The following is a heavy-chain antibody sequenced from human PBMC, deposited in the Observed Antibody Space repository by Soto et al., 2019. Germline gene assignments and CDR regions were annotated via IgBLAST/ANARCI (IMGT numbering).Heavy chain of an antibody. Sequence: SQTLSLTCDISGDSVSTNTATWDWIRQSPSRCLEWLGRTYYRSRWYFDYAVSVKSRITISPDISNNQVSLQLTSVTPDDTVIYYCVRLIGNSWLDSWGQGTLVTVSS. CDR2: TYYRSRWYF. CDR3: VRLIGNSWLDS. CDR1: GDSVSTNTAT. J-gene: IGHJ5*01. V-gene: IGHV6-1*01. D-gene: IGHD3-22*01.